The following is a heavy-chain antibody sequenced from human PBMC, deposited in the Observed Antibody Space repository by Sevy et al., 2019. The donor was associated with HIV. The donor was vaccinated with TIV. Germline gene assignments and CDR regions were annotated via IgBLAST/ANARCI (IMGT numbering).Heavy chain of an antibody. V-gene: IGHV4-30-4*01. CDR1: GGSISSGDYY. CDR3: AGELRPRGYWFDP. Sequence: SETLSLTCTVSGGSISSGDYYWSWIRQPPGKGLEWIGYIYYSGSTYYNPSLKSRVTISVDTFKNQFSLKLSSVTAADTAVYYCAGELRPRGYWFDPWGQGTLVTVSS. CDR2: IYYSGST. D-gene: IGHD3-3*01. J-gene: IGHJ5*02.